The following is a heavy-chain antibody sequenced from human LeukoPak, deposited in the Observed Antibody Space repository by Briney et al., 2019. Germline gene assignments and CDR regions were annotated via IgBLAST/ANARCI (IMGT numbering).Heavy chain of an antibody. CDR2: IYLAGST. Sequence: SETLSLTCTVSGGSISSGAYYWTWIRQPPGKGLEWIGYIYLAGSTYYNPSLNSRVTISVDRSKNQFSLKVNSVTAADTAVYYCARESRNWNSNWFDPWGQGTLVTVSS. D-gene: IGHD1-7*01. J-gene: IGHJ5*02. CDR3: ARESRNWNSNWFDP. CDR1: GGSISSGAYY. V-gene: IGHV4-30-2*01.